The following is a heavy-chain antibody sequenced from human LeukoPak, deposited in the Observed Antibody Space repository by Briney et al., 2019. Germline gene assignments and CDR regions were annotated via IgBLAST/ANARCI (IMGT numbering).Heavy chain of an antibody. J-gene: IGHJ5*02. CDR2: INHSGST. D-gene: IGHD3-3*01. Sequence: SETLSLTCAVYGGSFSDYYWSWIRQPPGKGLEWIGEINHSGSTNYNPSLKSRVTISVDTSKNQFSLKLSSVTAADTAVYYCARHGVTIFGVVSKGRGWFDHWGQGTLVSVSS. CDR3: ARHGVTIFGVVSKGRGWFDH. V-gene: IGHV4-34*01. CDR1: GGSFSDYY.